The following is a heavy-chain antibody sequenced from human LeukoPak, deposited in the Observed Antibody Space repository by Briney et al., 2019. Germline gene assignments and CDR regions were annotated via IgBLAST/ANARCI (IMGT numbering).Heavy chain of an antibody. V-gene: IGHV3-30*04. CDR2: ISYDGSNK. Sequence: GGSLRLSCAASGFTFSSYAMHWVRQAPGKGLEWVAVISYDGSNKYYADSVKGRFTISRDNSKNTLYLQMNSLRAEDTGVYYCARGAARYGDFWGQGTLVTVSS. CDR1: GFTFSSYA. CDR3: ARGAARYGDF. J-gene: IGHJ4*02. D-gene: IGHD6-6*01.